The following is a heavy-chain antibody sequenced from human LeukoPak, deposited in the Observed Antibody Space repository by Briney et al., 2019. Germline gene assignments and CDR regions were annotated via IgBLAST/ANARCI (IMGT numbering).Heavy chain of an antibody. CDR2: MNPYSGDR. Sequence: ALVKVSCKTSGYTFTSYHINWVRQATGQGLEWMGWMNPYSGDRGYAQKFQGRLSITSDTSISTAYMDLSSLRSEDTAVYFCARTTSLTASGYDYWGQGTLVTVSS. D-gene: IGHD4-17*01. CDR1: GYTFTSYH. CDR3: ARTTSLTASGYDY. V-gene: IGHV1-8*03. J-gene: IGHJ4*02.